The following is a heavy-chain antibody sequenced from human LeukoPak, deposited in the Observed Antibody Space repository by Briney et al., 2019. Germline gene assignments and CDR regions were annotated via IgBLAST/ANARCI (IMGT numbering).Heavy chain of an antibody. CDR2: IRGRGDKT. J-gene: IGHJ4*02. V-gene: IGHV3-23*01. CDR3: ARDWVTDTAAIDY. D-gene: IGHD2-2*01. CDR1: GFTFSSYA. Sequence: GGSLRLSCAASGFTFSSYAMSWVRQAPGEGLEWVAAIRGRGDKTYHADSVKGRFTISRDNSKNTLFLQMNSLRAEDTAVYYCARDWVTDTAAIDYWGQGTLVSVSS.